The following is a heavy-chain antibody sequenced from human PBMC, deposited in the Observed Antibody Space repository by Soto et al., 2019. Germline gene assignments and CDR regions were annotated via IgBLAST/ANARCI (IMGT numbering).Heavy chain of an antibody. CDR3: ARDTPLTDEAYYYYGMDV. J-gene: IGHJ6*02. Sequence: SETLSLTCTVSGGSINNYHWSWIRQPPGRGLEWIGYVFSSGSANYNPSLKSRVTISVDTSKNQFSLNLASVTAADTAVYFCARDTPLTDEAYYYYGMDVWGQGTTVTVSS. CDR1: GGSINNYH. D-gene: IGHD2-15*01. V-gene: IGHV4-59*01. CDR2: VFSSGSA.